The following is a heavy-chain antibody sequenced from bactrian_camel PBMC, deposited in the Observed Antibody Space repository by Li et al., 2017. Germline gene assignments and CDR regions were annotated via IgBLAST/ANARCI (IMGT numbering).Heavy chain of an antibody. CDR1: GFTFNGHY. CDR2: INTGGSST. CDR3: AATSGTCRCLGY. Sequence: QLVESGGGLVQPGGSLRVSCAASGFTFNGHYLTWVRQAPGKGLEWVSRINTGGSSTYYADSVEGRFTISKDNAKSTLYLQMNSLKPEDTAVYYCAATSGTCRCLGYWGQGTQVTVS. V-gene: IGHV3S28*01. J-gene: IGHJ4*01. D-gene: IGHD5*01.